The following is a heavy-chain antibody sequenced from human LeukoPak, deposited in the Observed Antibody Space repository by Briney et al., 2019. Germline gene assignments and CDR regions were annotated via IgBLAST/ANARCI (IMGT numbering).Heavy chain of an antibody. V-gene: IGHV3-74*03. CDR1: GFTFSNHW. D-gene: IGHD2-21*01. Sequence: QSGGSLRLSCAASGFTFSNHWMHWVRQAPGKALVWVSRIDEGGSNAMYADSVKGRFSISRDNAKNTVNLQMNSLRPEDTGVYYCIRDEALWRLDYWGQGTLVTVSS. CDR3: IRDEALWRLDY. CDR2: IDEGGSNA. J-gene: IGHJ4*02.